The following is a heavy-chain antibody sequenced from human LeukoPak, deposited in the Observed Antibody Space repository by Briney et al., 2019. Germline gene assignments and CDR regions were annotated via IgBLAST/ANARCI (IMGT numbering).Heavy chain of an antibody. CDR2: ISHSGST. CDR1: GGSFSDYF. V-gene: IGHV4-34*01. J-gene: IGHJ4*02. Sequence: SETLSLTCAVYGGSFSDYFWSWIRQPPGKGLEWIGEISHSGSTTYNPSLRSRVTISGDTSKKQFSLKLSSVTAADTAVYYCITYYYGSSAPKRNYWGQGILVTVSS. CDR3: ITYYYGSSAPKRNY. D-gene: IGHD3-22*01.